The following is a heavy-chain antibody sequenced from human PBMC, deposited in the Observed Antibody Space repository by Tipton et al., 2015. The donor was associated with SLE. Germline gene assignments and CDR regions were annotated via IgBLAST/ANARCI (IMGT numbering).Heavy chain of an antibody. J-gene: IGHJ3*02. D-gene: IGHD3-9*01. V-gene: IGHV3-43D*04. CDR3: AKDLRYFDWFHQFDI. CDR1: GFTFDDYG. Sequence: GSLRLSCAASGFTFDDYGMHWVRQAPGKGLEWVSLINWDGGSTYYADSVKGRFTISRDNSKNTLYLQMNSLRAEDTAVYYCAKDLRYFDWFHQFDIWGQGTMVTVSS. CDR2: INWDGGST.